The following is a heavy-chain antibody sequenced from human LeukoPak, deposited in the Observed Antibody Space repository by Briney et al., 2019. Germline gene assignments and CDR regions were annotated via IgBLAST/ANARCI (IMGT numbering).Heavy chain of an antibody. Sequence: ASVKVSCKASGYTFTSYGISWVRKAPGQGLEWMGWISAYNGNTNYAQKLQGRVTMTTDTSTSTAYMELRSLRSDDTAVYYCARTTDPIFGVVIPPYYFDYWGQGTLVTVSS. V-gene: IGHV1-18*01. CDR3: ARTTDPIFGVVIPPYYFDY. J-gene: IGHJ4*02. CDR2: ISAYNGNT. CDR1: GYTFTSYG. D-gene: IGHD3-3*01.